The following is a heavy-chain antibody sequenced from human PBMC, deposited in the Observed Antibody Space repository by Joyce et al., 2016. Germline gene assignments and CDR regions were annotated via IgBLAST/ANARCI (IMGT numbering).Heavy chain of an antibody. D-gene: IGHD2-2*01. CDR3: ARGPMPPYAFDV. V-gene: IGHV1-2*06. CDR1: GYSFSDSY. Sequence: QVNLVQSGAEVKKPGASVKVSCKASGYSFSDSYIHWVRQAPGQGLQWMGRINPDTGDTIYAQKFKGRVTLTRYTFISTVYMEVRRLRSDDTAVYFCARGPMPPYAFDVWGQGTLVTVST. CDR2: INPDTGDT. J-gene: IGHJ3*01.